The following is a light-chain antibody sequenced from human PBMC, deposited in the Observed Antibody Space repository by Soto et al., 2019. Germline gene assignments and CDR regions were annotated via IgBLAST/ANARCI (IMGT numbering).Light chain of an antibody. CDR3: QQRSNGPRT. J-gene: IGKJ4*02. Sequence: IVLTQSAATLSLSPGERATLSCRASQGFXSYFGWYQHKHGQAPRLLXDYASNRATGSPARLSGSGSGTDFTLTISSLEPEDFAVYYCQQRSNGPRTFGGGTKVDIK. CDR2: YAS. V-gene: IGKV3-11*01. CDR1: QGFXSY.